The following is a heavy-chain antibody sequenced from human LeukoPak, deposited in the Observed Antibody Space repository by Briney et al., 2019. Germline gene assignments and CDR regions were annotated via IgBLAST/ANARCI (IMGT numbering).Heavy chain of an antibody. CDR2: XIPIFGXL. CDR3: ARGGPGSGYSYGLDY. J-gene: IGHJ4*02. Sequence: SVKVSCKASGGTFXXYXXSWVRQAPGQGLEWXXXXIPIFGXLXXXXKFXXXXXITAXXSTSTAYMELSSLRCEDTAVYYCARGGPGSGYSYGLDYWGQGTLVTVSS. D-gene: IGHD5-18*01. V-gene: IGHV1-69*13. CDR1: GGTFXXYX.